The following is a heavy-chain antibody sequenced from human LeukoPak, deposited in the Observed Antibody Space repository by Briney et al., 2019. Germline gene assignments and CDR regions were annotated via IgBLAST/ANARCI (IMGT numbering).Heavy chain of an antibody. Sequence: SETLSLTCTVSGGSISSYYWSWIRQPPGKGLEWIGYIYYSGSTNYNPSLKSRVTISVDTSKNQFSLKLSSVTAADTAVYYCARAMGWLRRGYSYDYWGQGTLVTVSS. V-gene: IGHV4-59*12. CDR1: GGSISSYY. J-gene: IGHJ4*02. D-gene: IGHD5-18*01. CDR3: ARAMGWLRRGYSYDY. CDR2: IYYSGST.